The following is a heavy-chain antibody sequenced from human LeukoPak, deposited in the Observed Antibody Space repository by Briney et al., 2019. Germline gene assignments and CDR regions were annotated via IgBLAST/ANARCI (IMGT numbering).Heavy chain of an antibody. D-gene: IGHD4-11*01. CDR2: IDPDGSST. CDR3: AREDYSNYAPYFDY. CDR1: GFTFSQYW. J-gene: IGHJ4*02. Sequence: GGSLRLSCEASGFTFSQYWMHWVRQAPGKGLVWVSRIDPDGSSTNYADSVKGRFTISRDNAKNTLYLQLNSLRAEDTAVYYCAREDYSNYAPYFDYWGQGILVTVSS. V-gene: IGHV3-74*01.